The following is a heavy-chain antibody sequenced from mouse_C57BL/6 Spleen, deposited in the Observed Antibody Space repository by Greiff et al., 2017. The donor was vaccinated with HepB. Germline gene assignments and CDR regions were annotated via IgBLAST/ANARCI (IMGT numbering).Heavy chain of an antibody. CDR2: ISSGGSYT. V-gene: IGHV5-6*01. D-gene: IGHD1-2*01. J-gene: IGHJ4*01. CDR3: SRFYDGSIDY. CDR1: GFTFSSYG. Sequence: VQVVGSGGDLVKPGGSLKLSCAASGFTFSSYGMSWVRQTPDKRLEWVATISSGGSYTYYPDSVKGRFTISRDNAKNTLYLQMSSLKSEDTAMYYCSRFYDGSIDYWGQGTSVTVSS.